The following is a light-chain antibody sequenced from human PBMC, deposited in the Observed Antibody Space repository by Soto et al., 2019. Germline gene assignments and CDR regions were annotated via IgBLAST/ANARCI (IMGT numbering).Light chain of an antibody. CDR2: GAS. CDR1: QSVNNRY. Sequence: EIVLTQSPGTLSLSPGERATLSCRASQSVNNRYLAWYQQIPGQAPRLVIFGASSRATGIPDRFIGSGSGTDFSLTISRLEPEDFAVYYSQQHSRSPGVTFGGGTKVEIK. J-gene: IGKJ4*01. CDR3: QQHSRSPGVT. V-gene: IGKV3-20*01.